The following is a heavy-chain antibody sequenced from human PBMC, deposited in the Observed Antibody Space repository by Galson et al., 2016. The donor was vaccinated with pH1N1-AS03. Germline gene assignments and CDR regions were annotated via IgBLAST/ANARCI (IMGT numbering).Heavy chain of an antibody. D-gene: IGHD4-17*01. J-gene: IGHJ3*02. Sequence: SLRLSCAASGFTFSNAWMSWVRQAPGKGLEWVGLIKNRENGRTTDYAAPVEGRFTISRDDSKNTLYLQMNSLKTEDTAVYYCTTDDYGDYRGTGAGTNDAFDMWGQGTMVTVSS. CDR3: TTDDYGDYRGTGAGTNDAFDM. CDR1: GFTFSNAW. V-gene: IGHV3-15*01. CDR2: IKNRENGRTT.